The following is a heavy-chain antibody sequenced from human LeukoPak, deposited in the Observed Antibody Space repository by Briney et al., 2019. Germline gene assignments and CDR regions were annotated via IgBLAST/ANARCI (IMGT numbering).Heavy chain of an antibody. D-gene: IGHD6-19*01. V-gene: IGHV4-34*01. Sequence: PSETLSLTYAVYGGSFSGYYWSWIRQPPRKGLEWIGEINHSGSTNYNPSLKSRVTISVDTSKNQFSLKLSSVTAADTAVYYCASGLNSRGLIWGQGTLVTVSS. CDR2: INHSGST. J-gene: IGHJ4*02. CDR1: GGSFSGYY. CDR3: ASGLNSRGLI.